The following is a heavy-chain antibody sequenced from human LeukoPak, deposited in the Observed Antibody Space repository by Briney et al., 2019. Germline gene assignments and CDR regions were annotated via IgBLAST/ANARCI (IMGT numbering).Heavy chain of an antibody. D-gene: IGHD6-19*01. Sequence: GGSLRLSCAASGFSFSDYAMNWVRQAPGKGLEWISLISGDGGSTYYADSVNGRFTISRDNSKNSLYLQMNSLRTEDSAFYYCAKDVLQTAGWYFYYWGRGTLVTVSS. CDR2: ISGDGGST. CDR3: AKDVLQTAGWYFYY. CDR1: GFSFSDYA. V-gene: IGHV3-43*02. J-gene: IGHJ4*02.